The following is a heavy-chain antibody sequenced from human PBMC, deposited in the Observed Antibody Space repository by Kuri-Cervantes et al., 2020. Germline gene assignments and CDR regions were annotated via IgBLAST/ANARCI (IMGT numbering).Heavy chain of an antibody. CDR2: IYYSWST. CDR3: ARSRGLGFLDY. V-gene: IGHV4-30-4*01. D-gene: IGHD2/OR15-2a*01. J-gene: IGHJ4*02. Sequence: SETLSLTGTVSGGSTSSGDYYWNWIRQPPGKGLECIVYIYYSWSTYYNPSLKSRVTISVDTSKNQFSLKLSSVTAADTAVYYCARSRGLGFLDYWGQGTLVTVSS. CDR1: GGSTSSGDYY.